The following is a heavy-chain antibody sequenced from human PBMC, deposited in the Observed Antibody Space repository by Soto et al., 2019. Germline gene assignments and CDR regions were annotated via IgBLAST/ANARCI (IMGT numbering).Heavy chain of an antibody. CDR1: GGSFSGYY. CDR2: INHSGST. D-gene: IGHD2-2*01. J-gene: IGHJ6*03. CDR3: ERAEYCSRTTCQVIRTSYYYYMDV. Sequence: PSETLSLTCAVYGGSFSGYYWSWIRQPPGKGLEWIGEINHSGSTNYNPSLKSRVTISVDTSKNQFSLKLSSVTAAEPAVYYRERAEYCSRTTCQVIRTSYYYYMDVWGKGTTVNVSS. V-gene: IGHV4-34*01.